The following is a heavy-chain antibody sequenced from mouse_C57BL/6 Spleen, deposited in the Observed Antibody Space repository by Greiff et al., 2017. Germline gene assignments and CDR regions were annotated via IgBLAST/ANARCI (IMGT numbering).Heavy chain of an antibody. CDR2: IYPGDGDT. CDR1: GYAFSSSW. J-gene: IGHJ4*01. D-gene: IGHD1-1*01. V-gene: IGHV1-82*01. Sequence: QVQLQQSGPELVKPGASVKISCKASGYAFSSSWMNWVKQRPGKGLEWIGRIYPGDGDTNYNGKFKGKATLTADKSSSTAYMQLSSLTSEDSAVYFCVRYYYGSSRDAMDYWGQGTSVTVSS. CDR3: VRYYYGSSRDAMDY.